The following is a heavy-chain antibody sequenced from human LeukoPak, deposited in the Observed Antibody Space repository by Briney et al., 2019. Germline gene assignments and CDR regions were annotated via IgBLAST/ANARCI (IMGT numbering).Heavy chain of an antibody. J-gene: IGHJ5*02. V-gene: IGHV1-2*02. CDR2: INPNSGGT. CDR3: ARGGSSWYVINWFDP. D-gene: IGHD6-13*01. CDR1: GYTFTGYY. Sequence: EASVKVSCKASGYTFTGYYMHWVRQAPGQGLEWMGWINPNSGGTNYAQKFQGRVTMTRDTSISTAYMELSRLRSDDTAVYYCARGGSSWYVINWFDPWGQGALVTVSS.